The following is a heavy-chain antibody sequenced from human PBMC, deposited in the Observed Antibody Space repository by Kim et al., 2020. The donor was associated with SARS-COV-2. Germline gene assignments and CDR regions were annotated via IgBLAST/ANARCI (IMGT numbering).Heavy chain of an antibody. Sequence: SGPTLVKPTQTLTLTCTFSGFSLSTSGVGVGWIRQPPGKALEWLALIYWDDDKRYSPSLKSRLTITKDTSKNQVVLTMTNMDPVDTATYYCAHTYITSLRYFDWLLAAFDIWGQGTMVTVSS. J-gene: IGHJ3*02. CDR1: GFSLSTSGVG. CDR2: IYWDDDK. V-gene: IGHV2-5*02. CDR3: AHTYITSLRYFDWLLAAFDI. D-gene: IGHD3-9*01.